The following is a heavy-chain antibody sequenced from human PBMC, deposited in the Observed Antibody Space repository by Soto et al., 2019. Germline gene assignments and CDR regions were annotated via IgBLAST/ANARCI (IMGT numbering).Heavy chain of an antibody. D-gene: IGHD3-22*01. CDR1: GYTFTSYG. V-gene: IGHV1-18*01. CDR2: ISDYNGNT. J-gene: IGHJ4*02. Sequence: QVQLVQSGAEVKKPGASVKVSCKASGYTFTSYGISWVRQAPGQGLEWMGWISDYNGNTNYAQKVQGRVTMTTDTSTSTAYTELRSLRSDDTAVYYCARSDSSGYYSRAADYWGQGTLVTVSS. CDR3: ARSDSSGYYSRAADY.